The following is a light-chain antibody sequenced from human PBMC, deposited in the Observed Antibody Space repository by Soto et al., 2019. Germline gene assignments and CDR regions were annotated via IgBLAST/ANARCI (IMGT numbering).Light chain of an antibody. CDR2: DAS. V-gene: IGKV1-5*01. J-gene: IGKJ1*01. Sequence: DIQMTQSPSTLSASVGDRVTITCRASQSISSWLAWYQQKPGKAPKLLIYDASSLESGVPSRFSGGGIGTEFSLTISSLQPDDFATYYCQQYNSYSWTFGQGTKV. CDR1: QSISSW. CDR3: QQYNSYSWT.